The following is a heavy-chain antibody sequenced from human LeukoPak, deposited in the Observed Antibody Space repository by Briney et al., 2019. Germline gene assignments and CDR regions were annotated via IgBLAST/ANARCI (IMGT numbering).Heavy chain of an antibody. V-gene: IGHV3-30*18. CDR3: AKDQLTGYSITYAPLDY. Sequence: GGSVRLSCAASGFTFSSYGMHWVRQAPGKGLEWVAVISYDGSNKYYADSVKGRFIISRDNSKNTLYLQMNSLRAEDTAVYYCAKDQLTGYSITYAPLDYWGQGTL. D-gene: IGHD6-13*01. CDR2: ISYDGSNK. CDR1: GFTFSSYG. J-gene: IGHJ4*02.